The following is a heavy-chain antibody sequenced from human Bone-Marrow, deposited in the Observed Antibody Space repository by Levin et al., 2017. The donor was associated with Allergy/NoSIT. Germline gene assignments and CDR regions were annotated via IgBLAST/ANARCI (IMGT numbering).Heavy chain of an antibody. V-gene: IGHV4-30-4*01. CDR1: GGSISSGDYY. CDR2: IYYSGST. Sequence: SETLSLTCTVSGGSISSGDYYWSWIRQPPGKGLEWIGYIYYSGSTYYNPSLKSRVTISVDTSKNQFSLKLSSVTAADTAVYYCARYTAMAQFDYWGQGTLVTVSS. D-gene: IGHD5-18*01. CDR3: ARYTAMAQFDY. J-gene: IGHJ4*02.